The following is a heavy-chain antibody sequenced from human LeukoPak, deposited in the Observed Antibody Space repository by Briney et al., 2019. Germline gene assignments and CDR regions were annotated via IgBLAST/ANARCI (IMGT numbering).Heavy chain of an antibody. Sequence: ASVKVSCKASGYTFTGYYMHWVRQAPGQGLEWMGWINPNSGGTNYAQKFQGRVTMTRDTSISTAYMELSRLRSDDTAVYYCARVMCSSTSCYTGDRNAFDIWGQGTMVTVSS. D-gene: IGHD2-2*02. V-gene: IGHV1-2*02. CDR2: INPNSGGT. J-gene: IGHJ3*02. CDR1: GYTFTGYY. CDR3: ARVMCSSTSCYTGDRNAFDI.